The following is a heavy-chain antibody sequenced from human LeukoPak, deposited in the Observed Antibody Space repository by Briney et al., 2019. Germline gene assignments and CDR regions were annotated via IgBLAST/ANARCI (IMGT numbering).Heavy chain of an antibody. J-gene: IGHJ6*02. CDR1: GGTFSGDT. CDR2: IIPMPGVA. V-gene: IGHV1-69*04. D-gene: IGHD1-14*01. Sequence: SVRVSCKPPGGTFSGDTINWGRQAPRHRLEWRGRIIPMPGVANYTQKFQGRVTITADKSTSTSYMELNSLRSEDTAIYYCAREYLGHTRTTYGMDVWGQGTTVIVSS. CDR3: AREYLGHTRTTYGMDV.